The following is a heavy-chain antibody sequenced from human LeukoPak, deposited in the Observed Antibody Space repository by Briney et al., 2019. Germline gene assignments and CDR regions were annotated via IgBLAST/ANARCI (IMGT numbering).Heavy chain of an antibody. CDR1: GLTFSSHG. V-gene: IGHV3-30*03. CDR2: ISHDGSRK. Sequence: GGSLRLSCAASGLTFSSHGMHWVRQAPGKGLEWVAVISHDGSRKYYADSVKGRFTVSRDNSKNTLYVQMNSLRAEDTAVYYCARDSYRYDYYYGMDVWGQGTTVTVSS. CDR3: ARDSYRYDYYYGMDV. D-gene: IGHD5-18*01. J-gene: IGHJ6*02.